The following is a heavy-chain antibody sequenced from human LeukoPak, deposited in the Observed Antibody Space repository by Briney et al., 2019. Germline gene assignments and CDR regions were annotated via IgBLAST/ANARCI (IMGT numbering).Heavy chain of an antibody. J-gene: IGHJ4*02. CDR3: AKDPSSGWYFFDY. Sequence: GGTLRLSCAASGFTFSSYAMSWVRQAPGKGLEWVSAISGSGGSTYYADSVKGRFTISRDNSKNTLYLQMNSLRAEDTAVYYCAKDPSSGWYFFDYWGQGTLVTVSS. CDR2: ISGSGGST. V-gene: IGHV3-23*01. D-gene: IGHD6-19*01. CDR1: GFTFSSYA.